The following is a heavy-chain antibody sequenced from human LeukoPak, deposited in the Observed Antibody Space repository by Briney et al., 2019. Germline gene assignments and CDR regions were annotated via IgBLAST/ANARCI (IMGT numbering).Heavy chain of an antibody. Sequence: PGRYLRLYCTASGFTFGDYAMSWVRPAPGKGLEWVGFIRSKAYGGTTEYAASVKGRFTISRDDSKSIAYLQMNSLKTEDTAVYYCTREGYCSSTSCYTFGYWGQGTLVTVSS. V-gene: IGHV3-49*04. CDR3: TREGYCSSTSCYTFGY. CDR1: GFTFGDYA. CDR2: IRSKAYGGTT. D-gene: IGHD2-2*02. J-gene: IGHJ4*02.